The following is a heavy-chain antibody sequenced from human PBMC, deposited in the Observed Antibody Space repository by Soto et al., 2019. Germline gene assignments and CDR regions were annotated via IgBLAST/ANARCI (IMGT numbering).Heavy chain of an antibody. D-gene: IGHD6-13*01. CDR2: ISGSGGIT. CDR1: GFTFSSYA. V-gene: IGHV3-23*01. Sequence: EVQLLESGGGLVHPGGSLRLSCAASGFTFSSYAMSWVRQAPGKGLEWVSAISGSGGITYYADSVKGRFTISRDNSKNTLYLQLNSLRAEDTAVDYCARVAAAGTSRWFDPWGQGTLVTVSS. J-gene: IGHJ5*02. CDR3: ARVAAAGTSRWFDP.